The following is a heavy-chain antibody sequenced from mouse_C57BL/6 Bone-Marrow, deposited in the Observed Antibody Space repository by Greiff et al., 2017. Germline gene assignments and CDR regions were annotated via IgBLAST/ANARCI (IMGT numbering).Heavy chain of an antibody. Sequence: ESGGGLVKPGGSLKLSCAASGFTFSDYGMHWVRQAPEKGLEWVAYISSGSSTIYYADTVKGRFTISRDNAKNTLFLQMSSLRSEDTAVXYWARGGYSAWFAYWGQGTLVTVSA. CDR1: GFTFSDYG. CDR2: ISSGSSTI. CDR3: ARGGYSAWFAY. J-gene: IGHJ3*01. D-gene: IGHD2-3*01. V-gene: IGHV5-17*01.